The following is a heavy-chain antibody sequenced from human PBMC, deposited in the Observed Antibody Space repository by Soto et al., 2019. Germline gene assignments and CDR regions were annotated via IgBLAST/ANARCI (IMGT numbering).Heavy chain of an antibody. CDR1: GGSVSSVSYY. Sequence: SETLSLTCTVSGGSVSSVSYYLSWIRQPPGKGLEWIGYIYYSGSTNYNPSLKSRVTISVDTSKSQFSLKLSSVTAADTAVYYCARSITMVRGVITLHDYWGQGTLVTVSS. CDR3: ARSITMVRGVITLHDY. CDR2: IYYSGST. D-gene: IGHD3-10*01. V-gene: IGHV4-61*01. J-gene: IGHJ4*02.